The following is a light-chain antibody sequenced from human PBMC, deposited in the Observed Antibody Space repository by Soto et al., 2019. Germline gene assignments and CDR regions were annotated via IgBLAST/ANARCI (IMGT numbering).Light chain of an antibody. Sequence: EIVITKSPAPLPVSPEQRATLYCRSRQSASSSWAWYQQKPRQAPSLLIYDASTRATGIPARFSGSGSGTEFTLTISSLQSEDFAVYYCQQYNNWPPITFGQATRLEIK. CDR1: QSASSS. CDR2: DAS. CDR3: QQYNNWPPIT. V-gene: IGKV3-15*01. J-gene: IGKJ5*01.